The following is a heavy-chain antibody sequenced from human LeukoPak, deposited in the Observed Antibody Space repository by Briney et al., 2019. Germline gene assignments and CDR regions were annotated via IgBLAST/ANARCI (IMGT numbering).Heavy chain of an antibody. J-gene: IGHJ3*02. CDR1: AFTFNTYA. CDR2: ISGGGHIT. V-gene: IGHV3-23*01. Sequence: GGSLRLSCVASAFTFNTYAMIWVRQAPGKGLEWVSDISGGGHITNYADSVKGRFTISRDNSKNTVYLQMNSLRAEDMALYYCAKDRRRGYSGSHGGAFDIWGQGTMVTVSS. CDR3: AKDRRRGYSGSHGGAFDI. D-gene: IGHD1-26*01.